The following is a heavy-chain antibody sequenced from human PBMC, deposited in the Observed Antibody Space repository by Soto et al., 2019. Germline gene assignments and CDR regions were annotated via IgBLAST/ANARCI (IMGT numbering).Heavy chain of an antibody. CDR1: GFTFSSYA. CDR2: ISYDGSNK. CDR3: ARAKSVWSKGVDAFDI. V-gene: IGHV3-30-3*01. J-gene: IGHJ3*02. D-gene: IGHD3-3*01. Sequence: QVQLVESGGGVVQPGRSLRLSCAASGFTFSSYAMHWVRQAPGKGLEWVAVISYDGSNKYYADSVKGRFTISRDNSKNTLYLQMNSLRAEDTAVYYCARAKSVWSKGVDAFDIWGQGTMVTVSS.